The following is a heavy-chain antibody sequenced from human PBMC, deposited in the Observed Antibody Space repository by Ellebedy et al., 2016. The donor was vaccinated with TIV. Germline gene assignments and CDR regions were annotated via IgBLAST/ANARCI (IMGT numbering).Heavy chain of an antibody. D-gene: IGHD2-8*01. Sequence: GESLKISCKGSGLSFTTNWISWVRQMPGKGLEWMGRIDPTGSYIQYSPSFQGHVTMSVDRSITTAYLQWSSLKASDTAMYFCARLGGYCTNGECYAYWGQGTLVSVSS. CDR2: IDPTGSYI. CDR3: ARLGGYCTNGECYAY. J-gene: IGHJ4*02. V-gene: IGHV5-10-1*01. CDR1: GLSFTTNW.